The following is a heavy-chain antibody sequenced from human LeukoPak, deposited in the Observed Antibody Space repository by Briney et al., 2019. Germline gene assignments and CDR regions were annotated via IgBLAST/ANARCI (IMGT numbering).Heavy chain of an antibody. CDR3: ARGPSYGRYYYYGMDV. J-gene: IGHJ6*02. D-gene: IGHD5-18*01. CDR1: GGSFSGYY. CDR2: INHSGST. V-gene: IGHV4-34*01. Sequence: SETLSLTCAVYGGSFSGYYWSWIRQPPGKGLEWIGEINHSGSTNYNPSLKSLVTISVDTSKNQFSLKLSSVTAADTAVYYCARGPSYGRYYYYGMDVWGQGTTVTVSS.